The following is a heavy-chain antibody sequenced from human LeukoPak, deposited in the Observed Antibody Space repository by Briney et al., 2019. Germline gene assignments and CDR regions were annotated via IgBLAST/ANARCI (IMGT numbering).Heavy chain of an antibody. Sequence: SETLSLTCTVSGGSISSYYWSWIRQPPGKGLEWIGYIYYSGSTNYNPSLKSRVTISVDTSKNQFSLKLSSVTAADTAVYYCARSHSSGYQYFDYWGQGTLVTVSS. J-gene: IGHJ4*02. CDR1: GGSISSYY. D-gene: IGHD3-22*01. CDR3: ARSHSSGYQYFDY. V-gene: IGHV4-59*12. CDR2: IYYSGST.